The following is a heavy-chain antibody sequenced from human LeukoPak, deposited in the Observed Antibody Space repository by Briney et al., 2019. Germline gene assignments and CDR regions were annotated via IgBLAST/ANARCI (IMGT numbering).Heavy chain of an antibody. CDR2: ISNSGDTI. CDR1: GFIFNTYE. D-gene: IGHD1-26*01. J-gene: IGHJ4*02. V-gene: IGHV3-48*03. CDR3: AGGPQYTGSFPY. Sequence: GGSLRLSCAASGFIFNTYEMTWVRQAPGMGLEWLSYISNSGDTIKYADSVKGRFTISRDSAENALYLQMSNLGADDTAVYYCAGGPQYTGSFPYWGQGTLVAVSS.